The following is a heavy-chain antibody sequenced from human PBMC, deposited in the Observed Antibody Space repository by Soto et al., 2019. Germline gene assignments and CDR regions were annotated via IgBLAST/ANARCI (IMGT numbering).Heavy chain of an antibody. CDR3: VRGPPTPCLDI. CDR2: INRRGTST. D-gene: IGHD3-10*01. J-gene: IGHJ6*02. V-gene: IGHV3-7*03. CDR1: RCTLSSYS. Sequence: SRRRSWSPSRCTLSSYSSNWVRQAPYPGLEWVANINRRGTSTNYVDSVRGRFSTCRDHTRNSFYLNMDSLRVGDTATYSCVRGPPTPCLDIWGRGTRVTVFS.